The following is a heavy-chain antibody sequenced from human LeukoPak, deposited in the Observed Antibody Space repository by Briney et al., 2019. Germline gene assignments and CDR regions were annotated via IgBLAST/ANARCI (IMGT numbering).Heavy chain of an antibody. CDR2: ISWNSGSI. CDR1: GFTFDDYA. J-gene: IGHJ4*02. CDR3: AKGLSRYNWNDGAY. V-gene: IGHV3-9*01. Sequence: GGSLRLSCAASGFTFDDYAMPWVRQAPGKGLEWVSGISWNSGSIGYADSVKGRFTISRDNAKNSLYLQMNSLRAEDTALYYCAKGLSRYNWNDGAYWGQGTLVTVSS. D-gene: IGHD1-1*01.